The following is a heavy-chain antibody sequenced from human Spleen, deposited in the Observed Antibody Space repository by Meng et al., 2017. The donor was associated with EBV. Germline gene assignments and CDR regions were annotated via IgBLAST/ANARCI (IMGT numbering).Heavy chain of an antibody. Sequence: QVQLQESGPGLVKPSXXLSLTCAVSGDSISSGDYYWSWIRQPPGKGLEWIGYIYYSGNTYHNPSLKSRVTMSVDTSKNQLSLKLSSVTAADTAVYYCARDQGSSWYFDYWGQGTLVTVSS. D-gene: IGHD6-13*01. CDR1: GDSISSGDYY. CDR2: IYYSGNT. J-gene: IGHJ4*02. V-gene: IGHV4-30-4*08. CDR3: ARDQGSSWYFDY.